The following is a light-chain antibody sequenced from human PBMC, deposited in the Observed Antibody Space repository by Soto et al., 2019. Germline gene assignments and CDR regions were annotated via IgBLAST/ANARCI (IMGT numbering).Light chain of an antibody. Sequence: EIVLTQSPATLSLSPGERATLSCRASQSVSSYLAWYQQKPGQAPRLLIYDASNRATGIPARFSGSGSGTDSTLTISSLEPEDVAVYYCKQRSNWLTFGGGTKVEIK. CDR1: QSVSSY. CDR3: KQRSNWLT. CDR2: DAS. J-gene: IGKJ4*01. V-gene: IGKV3-11*01.